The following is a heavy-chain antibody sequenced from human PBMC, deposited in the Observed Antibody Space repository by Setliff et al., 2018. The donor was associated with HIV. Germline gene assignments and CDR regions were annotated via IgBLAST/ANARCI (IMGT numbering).Heavy chain of an antibody. CDR3: ARDVSEWEPYWYFDL. V-gene: IGHV1-69*05. D-gene: IGHD1-26*01. CDR1: RSTFNSHT. Sequence: GASVKVSCKASRSTFNSHTINWVRQAPGQGLEWMGGIIPISGTANYAQKFQGRVTMTTDTSTSTAYMELRSLRSDDTAVYYCARDVSEWEPYWYFDLWGRGTLVTVSS. J-gene: IGHJ2*01. CDR2: IIPISGTA.